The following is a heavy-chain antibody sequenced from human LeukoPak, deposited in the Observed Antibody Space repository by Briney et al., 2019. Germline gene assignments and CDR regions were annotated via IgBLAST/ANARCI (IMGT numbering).Heavy chain of an antibody. CDR3: ARDGSSGYYYAYFQH. V-gene: IGHV3-30*04. CDR1: GFTFSSYA. Sequence: GGSLRLSCAASGFTFSSYAMHWVRQAPGKGLEWVAVISYDGSNKYYADSVKGRFTISRDNSKNTLYLQMNSLRAEDTAVYYCARDGSSGYYYAYFQHWGQGTLVTVSS. D-gene: IGHD3-22*01. CDR2: ISYDGSNK. J-gene: IGHJ1*01.